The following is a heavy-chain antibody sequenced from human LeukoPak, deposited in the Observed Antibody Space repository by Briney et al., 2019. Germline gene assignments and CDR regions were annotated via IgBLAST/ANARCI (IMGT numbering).Heavy chain of an antibody. CDR3: ARSPYSSSVDY. D-gene: IGHD6-13*01. CDR2: IYYSGST. CDR1: GGSISSHY. V-gene: IGHV4-59*11. Sequence: KPSETLSLTCSVSGGSISSHYWSWIRQPPGKGLEWIGYIYYSGSTNYNPSLKSRATISVDTSKNRFSLKLSSVTAADTAVYYCARSPYSSSVDYWGQGTLVTVSS. J-gene: IGHJ4*02.